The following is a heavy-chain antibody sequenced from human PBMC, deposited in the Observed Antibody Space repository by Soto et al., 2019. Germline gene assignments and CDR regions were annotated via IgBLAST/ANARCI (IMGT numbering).Heavy chain of an antibody. CDR3: ARASGYSYGFDY. CDR2: IYYSGST. CDR1: GGSISNYF. Sequence: SETLSLTCTVSGGSISNYFCNFIRHPAGKGLEWIGYIYYSGSTYYNPSLKSRVTISVDTSKNQFSLKLSSVTAADTAVYYCARASGYSYGFDYWGQGTLVTVSS. D-gene: IGHD5-18*01. V-gene: IGHV4-59*06. J-gene: IGHJ4*02.